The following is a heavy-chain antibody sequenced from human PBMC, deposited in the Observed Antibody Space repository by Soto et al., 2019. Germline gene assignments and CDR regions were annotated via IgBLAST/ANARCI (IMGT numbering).Heavy chain of an antibody. Sequence: PGGSLRLSCAASKLTITSYWMHWVRQAPGKGLVWVSRINSDGSSISYADAVKGRFTISRDNAKNTLYLQMNSLRVEDTAVYYCAREVSHGYVLRGMDVWGQGTTVTVPS. V-gene: IGHV3-74*01. CDR1: KLTITSYW. J-gene: IGHJ6*02. CDR3: AREVSHGYVLRGMDV. D-gene: IGHD5-18*01. CDR2: INSDGSSI.